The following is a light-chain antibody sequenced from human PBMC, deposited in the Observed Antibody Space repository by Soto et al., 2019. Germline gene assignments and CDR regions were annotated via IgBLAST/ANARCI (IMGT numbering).Light chain of an antibody. Sequence: DIQMTQSPSTLCASVGDRVTITCLASQSISSWLAWYQQKPGKAPKLLIYDASSLESGVPSRFSGSGSGTEFTLTISSLQPDDFATYYCQQYNSYPWTFGQGTKVDI. CDR2: DAS. CDR1: QSISSW. CDR3: QQYNSYPWT. V-gene: IGKV1-5*01. J-gene: IGKJ1*01.